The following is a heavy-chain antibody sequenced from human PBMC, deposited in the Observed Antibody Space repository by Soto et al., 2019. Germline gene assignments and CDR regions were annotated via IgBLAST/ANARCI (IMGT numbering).Heavy chain of an antibody. D-gene: IGHD3-22*01. CDR1: GGSFSGYY. CDR3: ARDDDYYDSSGYYGLDY. Sequence: SETLSLTCAVYGGSFSGYYWSWIRQPPGKGLEWIGEINHSGSTNYNPSLKSRVTISVDTSKNQFSLKLSSVTAADTAVYYCARDDDYYDSSGYYGLDYWGQGTLVTVS. J-gene: IGHJ4*02. CDR2: INHSGST. V-gene: IGHV4-34*01.